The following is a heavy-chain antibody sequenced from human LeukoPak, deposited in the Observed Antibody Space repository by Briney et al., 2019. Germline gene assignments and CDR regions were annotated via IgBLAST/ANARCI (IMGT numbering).Heavy chain of an antibody. J-gene: IGHJ4*02. Sequence: ASVKVSCKASGYTFTSYGISWVRQAPGQGLEWMGWISVYNGNTKYAQKFQGRVTMTTDTSTSTAYMELRSLKSDDTAVYYCARGVGANSRPDYWGQGTLVTVSS. D-gene: IGHD1-26*01. CDR3: ARGVGANSRPDY. CDR1: GYTFTSYG. V-gene: IGHV1-18*01. CDR2: ISVYNGNT.